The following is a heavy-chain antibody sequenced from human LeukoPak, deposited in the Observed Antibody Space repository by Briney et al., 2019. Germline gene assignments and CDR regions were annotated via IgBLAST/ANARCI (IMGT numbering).Heavy chain of an antibody. V-gene: IGHV3-53*01. Sequence: PGGSLRLSCAASGFTVSSNYMSWVRQAPGKGLEWVSVIYSGGSAYYADSVKGRFTISRDNSKNTLYLQMNSLRVEDTAVYYCAKLGGDHRGPFDIWGQGTMVTVSS. J-gene: IGHJ3*02. CDR3: AKLGGDHRGPFDI. D-gene: IGHD4-23*01. CDR2: IYSGGSA. CDR1: GFTVSSNY.